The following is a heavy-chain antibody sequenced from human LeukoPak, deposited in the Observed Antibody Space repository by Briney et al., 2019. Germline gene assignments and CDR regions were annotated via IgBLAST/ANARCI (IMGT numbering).Heavy chain of an antibody. Sequence: PPGGSLRLSCAASGFTFSSYAMHWVRQAPGKGLEWVAVISYDGSNKYYADSVKGRFTISRDNSKNTLYLQMNSLRAEDTAVYYCARDRDYYDSSGNWEAFDIWGQGTMVTVSS. CDR2: ISYDGSNK. D-gene: IGHD3-22*01. CDR1: GFTFSSYA. J-gene: IGHJ3*02. V-gene: IGHV3-30-3*01. CDR3: ARDRDYYDSSGNWEAFDI.